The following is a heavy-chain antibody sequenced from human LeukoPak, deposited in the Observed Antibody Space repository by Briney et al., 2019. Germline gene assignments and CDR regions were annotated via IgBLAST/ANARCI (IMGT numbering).Heavy chain of an antibody. Sequence: EPGGSLRLSCAASGFIFNSYWMTWVRQAPGKGLEWVSVISGSGGSTYYADSVKGRFTISRDNSKNTLFLQMNSLRAEDTAVYYCARDHYYDSSGYFPPNWYFDLWGRGTLVTVSS. CDR1: GFIFNSYW. CDR2: ISGSGGST. CDR3: ARDHYYDSSGYFPPNWYFDL. D-gene: IGHD3-22*01. V-gene: IGHV3-23*01. J-gene: IGHJ2*01.